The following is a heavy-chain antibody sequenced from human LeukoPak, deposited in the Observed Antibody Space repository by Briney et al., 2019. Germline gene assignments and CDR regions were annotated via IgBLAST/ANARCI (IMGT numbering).Heavy chain of an antibody. CDR2: IVVGSGNT. D-gene: IGHD5-12*01. CDR1: GFTFTSSA. Sequence: SVKVSCKASGFTFTSSAVQWVRQARGQRLEWIGWIVVGSGNTNYAQKFQERVTITRGMSTSTAYMELSSLRSEDTAVYYCAAIDPYGGYGRETLDYWGQGTLVTVSS. J-gene: IGHJ4*02. V-gene: IGHV1-58*01. CDR3: AAIDPYGGYGRETLDY.